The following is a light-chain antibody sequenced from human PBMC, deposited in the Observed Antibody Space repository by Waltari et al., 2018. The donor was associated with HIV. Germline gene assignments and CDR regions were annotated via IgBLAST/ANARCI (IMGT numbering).Light chain of an antibody. CDR2: EDT. CDR1: ALPKEY. V-gene: IGLV3-10*01. J-gene: IGLJ2*01. Sequence: SYELTQAPSVSVSPGQTARITCPGNALPKEYAYWYQQKSGQAPVLVIYEDTKRPSGIPERFSGSSSGTMATLTISGAQVEDEADYYCYSTNIRGNHRLFGGGTKLTVL. CDR3: YSTNIRGNHRL.